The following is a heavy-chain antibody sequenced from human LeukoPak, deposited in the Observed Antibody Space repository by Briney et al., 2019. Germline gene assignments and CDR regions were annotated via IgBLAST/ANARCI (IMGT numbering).Heavy chain of an antibody. Sequence: GGSLRLSCAASGFTFSSYAMSWVRQAPGKGLEWVSAISGSGGNTYYADSVKGRFTISRDNSKNTLYLQMNSLRAEDTAVYYCAKGGYCSGGSCYYFDYWGQGTLVTVSS. CDR1: GFTFSSYA. V-gene: IGHV3-23*01. D-gene: IGHD2-15*01. CDR2: ISGSGGNT. J-gene: IGHJ4*02. CDR3: AKGGYCSGGSCYYFDY.